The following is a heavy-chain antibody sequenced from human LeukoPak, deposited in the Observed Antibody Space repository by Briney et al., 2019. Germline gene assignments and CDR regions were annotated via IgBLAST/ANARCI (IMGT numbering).Heavy chain of an antibody. CDR2: IYYSGST. CDR1: GGSISSGGYY. V-gene: IGHV4-61*08. D-gene: IGHD3-22*01. J-gene: IGHJ5*02. Sequence: SETLSLTCTVSGGSISSGGYYWSWIRQHPGKGLEWIGYIYYSGSTYYNPSLKSRVTISVDTSKNQFSLKLSSVTAADTAVYYCARGLRYYDNWFDPWGQGTLVTVSS. CDR3: ARGLRYYDNWFDP.